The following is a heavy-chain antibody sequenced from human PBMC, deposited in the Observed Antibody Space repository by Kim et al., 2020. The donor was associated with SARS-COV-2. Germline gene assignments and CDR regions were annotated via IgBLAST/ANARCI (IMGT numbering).Heavy chain of an antibody. CDR3: ARDRGIASYYYYGMDV. Sequence: SLKCRATISVDTSKNQFSLKLSSVTAADTAVYYCARDRGIASYYYYGMDVWGQGTTVTVSS. J-gene: IGHJ6*02. V-gene: IGHV4-31*02. D-gene: IGHD6-13*01.